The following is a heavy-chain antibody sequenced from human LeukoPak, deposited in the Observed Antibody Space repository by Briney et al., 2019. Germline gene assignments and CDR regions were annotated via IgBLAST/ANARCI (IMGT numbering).Heavy chain of an antibody. V-gene: IGHV5-51*01. CDR2: IYPGDSDT. CDR1: AYNLTNYW. J-gene: IGHJ6*04. Sequence: GEALKISCKSSAYNLTNYWIGWVRQRPGKGLEVMGIIYPGDSDTRYSPSFQGQVTISDDKSISTAYLQWSSLKASDTAMYYCARNYGDSRGYYYGMDVWGKGTTVTVSS. D-gene: IGHD4-17*01. CDR3: ARNYGDSRGYYYGMDV.